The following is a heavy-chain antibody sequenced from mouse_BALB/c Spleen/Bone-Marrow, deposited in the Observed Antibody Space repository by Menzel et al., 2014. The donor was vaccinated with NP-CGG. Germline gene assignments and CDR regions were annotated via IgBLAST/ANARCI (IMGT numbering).Heavy chain of an antibody. J-gene: IGHJ3*01. V-gene: IGHV5-12*02. Sequence: EVKVVESGGGLVQPGGSLKLSCATSGFTFSDYYMYWVRRTPEKRLEWVAYISNGGGSTYYPDTVKGRFTISRDNAKNTLYLQMSRLKSEDTAMYYCARQGIYYGYDPFAYWGQGTLVTVS. D-gene: IGHD2-2*01. CDR2: ISNGGGST. CDR1: GFTFSDYY. CDR3: ARQGIYYGYDPFAY.